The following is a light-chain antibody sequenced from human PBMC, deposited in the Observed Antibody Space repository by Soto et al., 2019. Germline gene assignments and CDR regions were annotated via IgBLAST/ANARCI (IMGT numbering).Light chain of an antibody. CDR2: KAS. Sequence: IQMTECPSSLSASVGDRVTITCRASQSISSWLAWYQQRPGKAPKLLIYKASILQSGVPSRFSGSGSGTEFTLTISSMQPDDFATYYCPQYNSYSRPFGQGTKVAIK. J-gene: IGKJ1*01. CDR1: QSISSW. V-gene: IGKV1-5*03. CDR3: PQYNSYSRP.